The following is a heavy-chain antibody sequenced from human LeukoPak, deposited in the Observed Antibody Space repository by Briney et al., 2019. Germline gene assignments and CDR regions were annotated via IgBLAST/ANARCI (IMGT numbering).Heavy chain of an antibody. V-gene: IGHV4-34*01. CDR1: GGSFSGYY. J-gene: IGHJ4*02. D-gene: IGHD4-23*01. CDR2: INHSGST. Sequence: SETLSLTCAGYGGSFSGYYWSWIRQPPGKGLEWIGEINHSGSTNYNPSLKSRVTISVDTSKNQFSLKLSSVTAADTAVYYCASESNSTKFDYWGQGTLVTVSS. CDR3: ASESNSTKFDY.